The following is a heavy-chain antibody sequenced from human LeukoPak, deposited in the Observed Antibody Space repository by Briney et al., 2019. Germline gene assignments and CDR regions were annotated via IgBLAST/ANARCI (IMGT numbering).Heavy chain of an antibody. D-gene: IGHD2-15*01. CDR3: ARGPTAHYCSGGSCYPDY. CDR1: GFTFSSYE. Sequence: GGSLRLSCAASGFTFSSYEMNWVRQAPGKGLEWVSYISSSSSTIYYADSVKGRFTISRDNAKNSLYLQMNSLRAEDTAVYYCARGPTAHYCSGGSCYPDYWGQGTLVTVSS. CDR2: ISSSSSTI. V-gene: IGHV3-48*01. J-gene: IGHJ4*02.